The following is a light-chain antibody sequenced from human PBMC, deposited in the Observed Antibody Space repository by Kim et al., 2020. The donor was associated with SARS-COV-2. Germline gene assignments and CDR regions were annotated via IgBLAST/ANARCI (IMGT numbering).Light chain of an antibody. CDR1: SRDVGSYNL. V-gene: IGLV2-23*01. Sequence: GQSITISCTGTSRDVGSYNLVSWYQQHPGKAPKLMIYEGSKRPSGISNRFSGFKSGNTASLTISGIQAEDEADYYCCSYAGSSTVIFGGGTQLTVL. J-gene: IGLJ2*01. CDR2: EGS. CDR3: CSYAGSSTVI.